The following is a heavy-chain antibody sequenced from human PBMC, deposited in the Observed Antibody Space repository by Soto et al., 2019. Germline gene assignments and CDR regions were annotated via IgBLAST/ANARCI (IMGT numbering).Heavy chain of an antibody. D-gene: IGHD4-17*01. CDR3: ARDRDYGDFNFYY. CDR1: GGSVSSGSYY. Sequence: QVQLQESGPGLVKPSETLSLTCTVSGGSVSSGSYYWSWIRQPPGKGLDWIWYIYYSGSTNYNPSLMSRVTISVDTSKDPFSLQLSSVTAANMVVYYCARDRDYGDFNFYYWGQGTLVTVSS. J-gene: IGHJ4*02. CDR2: IYYSGST. V-gene: IGHV4-61*01.